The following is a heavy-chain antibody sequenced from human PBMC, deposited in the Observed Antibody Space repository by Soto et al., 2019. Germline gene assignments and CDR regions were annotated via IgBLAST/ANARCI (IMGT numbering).Heavy chain of an antibody. D-gene: IGHD3-10*01. V-gene: IGHV1-3*01. J-gene: IGHJ2*01. CDR3: ARELMVRGAVYWYFDL. CDR2: INAGNGNT. CDR1: GYTFTSYA. Sequence: QVQLVQSGAEVKKPGASVKVSCKASGYTFTSYAMHWGRQAPGQRLEWMGWINAGNGNTKYSQKFQGRVTITRDTSASTAYMELSSLRSEDTAVYYCARELMVRGAVYWYFDLWGRGTLVTVSS.